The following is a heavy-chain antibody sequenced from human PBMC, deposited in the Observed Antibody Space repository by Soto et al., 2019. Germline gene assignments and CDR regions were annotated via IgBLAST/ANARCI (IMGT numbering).Heavy chain of an antibody. Sequence: SETLSLTCTVSGGSISSYYWSWIRQPPGKGLEWIGYIYYDSGSTNYNPSLKSRVTISADTSKNQFSLKLSSVTAADTAVLYCARRNYVGAFDIWGQGTMVTVSS. D-gene: IGHD1-7*01. V-gene: IGHV4-59*01. CDR2: IYYDSGST. J-gene: IGHJ3*02. CDR1: GGSISSYY. CDR3: ARRNYVGAFDI.